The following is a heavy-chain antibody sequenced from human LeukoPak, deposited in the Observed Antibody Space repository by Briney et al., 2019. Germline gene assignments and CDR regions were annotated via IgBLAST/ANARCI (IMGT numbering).Heavy chain of an antibody. CDR1: GLTFSSYA. D-gene: IGHD3-10*01. V-gene: IGHV3-23*01. J-gene: IGHJ4*02. CDR2: ISGSGGRT. Sequence: GGSLRLSCAASGLTFSSYAMSWVRQAPGKGLEWVSGISGSGGRTNYADSVKGRFTISRDNSKNTLYLLMNSLRAEDTATYYCAKEIIRGVFIVGESHFDYWGQGTLVTVSS. CDR3: AKEIIRGVFIVGESHFDY.